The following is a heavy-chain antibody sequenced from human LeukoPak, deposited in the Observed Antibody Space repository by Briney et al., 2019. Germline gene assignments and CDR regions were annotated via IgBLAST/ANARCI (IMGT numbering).Heavy chain of an antibody. Sequence: PSETLSLTCTVSGGSISSSSYYWGWIRQPPGKGLEWIGSIYYSGSTYYNPSLKSRVTISVDTSKNQFSLKLSSVTAADTAVYYRARHAGRWLQDPFDYWGQGTLVTVSS. D-gene: IGHD5-24*01. CDR1: GGSISSSSYY. V-gene: IGHV4-39*01. CDR3: ARHAGRWLQDPFDY. CDR2: IYYSGST. J-gene: IGHJ4*02.